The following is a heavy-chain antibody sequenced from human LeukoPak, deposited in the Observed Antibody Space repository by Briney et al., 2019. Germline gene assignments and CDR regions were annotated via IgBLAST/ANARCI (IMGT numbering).Heavy chain of an antibody. Sequence: GGSLRLSCAPSGLTFSSYGMHWVRQAPGKGLEWVAFIRYDGSNKYYADSVKGRFTISRDNSKNTLYLQMNSLRAEDTAVYYCAKVFGYYDFWSGHDYWGQGTLVTVSS. CDR1: GLTFSSYG. V-gene: IGHV3-30*02. CDR2: IRYDGSNK. CDR3: AKVFGYYDFWSGHDY. J-gene: IGHJ4*02. D-gene: IGHD3-3*01.